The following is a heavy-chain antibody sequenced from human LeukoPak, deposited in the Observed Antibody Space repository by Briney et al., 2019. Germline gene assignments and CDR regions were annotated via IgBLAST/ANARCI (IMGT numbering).Heavy chain of an antibody. CDR3: ARPQTSSSSTASLGY. CDR2: IGSSGYTI. J-gene: IGHJ4*02. Sequence: GGSLRLSCAASGFPFSNYFMSWIRQAPGKGLEWISYIGSSGYTIYYSDSVKGRFTISRDNAKSSLYLQMDSLRVEDTAIYYCARPQTSSSSTASLGYWGQGTLVTVSS. CDR1: GFPFSNYF. D-gene: IGHD6-6*01. V-gene: IGHV3-11*01.